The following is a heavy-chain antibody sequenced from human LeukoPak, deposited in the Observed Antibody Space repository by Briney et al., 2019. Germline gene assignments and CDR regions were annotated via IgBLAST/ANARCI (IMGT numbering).Heavy chain of an antibody. CDR1: GDSVSSNSAA. CDR3: AREGAGYGY. J-gene: IGHJ4*02. Sequence: SQTLSLTCAISGDSVSSNSAAWNWIRQSPSRGLEWLGRTYYRSKWYNDYAVSVTVKSRITINPDTSKNQFSPQLNSVTPEDTAVYYCAREGAGYGYWGQGTLVTVSS. CDR2: TYYRSKWYN. V-gene: IGHV6-1*01. D-gene: IGHD5-12*01.